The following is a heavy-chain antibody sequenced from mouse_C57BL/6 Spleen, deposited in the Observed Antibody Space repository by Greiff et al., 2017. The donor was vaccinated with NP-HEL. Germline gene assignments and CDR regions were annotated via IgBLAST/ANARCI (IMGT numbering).Heavy chain of an antibody. CDR1: GYTFTSYW. Sequence: QVQLKQPGAELVKPGASVKLSCKASGYTFTSYWMQWVKQRPGQGLEWIGEIDPSDSYTNYNQKFKGKATLTVDTSSSTAYMQLSSLTSEDSAVYYCARRGATDYYAMDYWGQGTSVTVSS. CDR3: ARRGATDYYAMDY. V-gene: IGHV1-50*01. J-gene: IGHJ4*01. D-gene: IGHD3-1*01. CDR2: IDPSDSYT.